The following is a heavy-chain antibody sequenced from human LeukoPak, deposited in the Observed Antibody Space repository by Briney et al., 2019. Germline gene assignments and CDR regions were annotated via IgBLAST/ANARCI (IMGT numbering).Heavy chain of an antibody. J-gene: IGHJ4*02. CDR3: AKAVSSTWGSDY. CDR2: ISGSGGST. V-gene: IGHV3-23*01. D-gene: IGHD6-13*01. CDR1: GFTFSNYW. Sequence: GGSLRLSCAASGFTFSNYWIHWVRQAPGKGLEWVSAISGSGGSTFYADSVKGRFTISRDNSKNTLYLQVNSLRAEDTAIYYCAKAVSSTWGSDYWGQGTLVTVSS.